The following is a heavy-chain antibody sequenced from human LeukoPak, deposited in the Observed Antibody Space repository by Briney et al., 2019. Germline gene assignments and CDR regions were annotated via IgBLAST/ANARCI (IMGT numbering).Heavy chain of an antibody. CDR3: ARRRDWFDP. CDR2: IYYSGST. J-gene: IGHJ5*02. Sequence: NPSETLSLTCTVSGGSISGYYWSWIRQPPGKGLEWIGYIYYSGSTNYNPSLKSRVTISVDTSKNQFSLKLSSVTAADTAVYYCARRRDWFDPWGQGTLVTVSS. CDR1: GGSISGYY. V-gene: IGHV4-59*08.